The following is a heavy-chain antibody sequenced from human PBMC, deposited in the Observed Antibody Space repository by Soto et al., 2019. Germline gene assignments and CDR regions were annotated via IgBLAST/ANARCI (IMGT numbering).Heavy chain of an antibody. D-gene: IGHD3-10*01. CDR2: IIPLFGTP. J-gene: IGHJ4*02. V-gene: IGHV1-69*01. CDR3: ARDRDDYGSGNYYNRIDF. CDR1: GGIFSTYA. Sequence: QVQLVQSGAEVKKPGSSVKVSCTASGGIFSTYAISWLRQAPGQGLEWMGGIIPLFGTPNYAQRFQGRVTITAGESTSTAYMELSRLRSDDTAVYYCARDRDDYGSGNYYNRIDFWGQGTLVTVSS.